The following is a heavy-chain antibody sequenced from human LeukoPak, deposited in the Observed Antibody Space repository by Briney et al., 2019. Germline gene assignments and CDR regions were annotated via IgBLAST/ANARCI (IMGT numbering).Heavy chain of an antibody. Sequence: GRSLRLSCAASGFNFDGNAMHWVRQVPGKGLEWVSGISWDSANIGYADPVKGRFTISRDNTKDSLYLQMNSLRAEDTALYYCAKESSVYCTDGVCSLDFWGQGALVTVSS. J-gene: IGHJ4*02. D-gene: IGHD2-8*01. CDR2: ISWDSANI. CDR3: AKESSVYCTDGVCSLDF. V-gene: IGHV3-9*01. CDR1: GFNFDGNA.